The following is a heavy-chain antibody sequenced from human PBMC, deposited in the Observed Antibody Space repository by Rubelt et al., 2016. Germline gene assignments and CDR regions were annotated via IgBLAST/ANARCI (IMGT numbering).Heavy chain of an antibody. D-gene: IGHD5-24*01. CDR2: ISSVSSVR. CDR3: VRDGGDGYNWAFDS. J-gene: IGHJ3*02. Sequence: EVQLVESGGGSVQPGGSLRLSCVASGFTFSSYSMNWVRQTPGKRLEWISYISSVSSVRDYADSVRGRFTISRDNVKNSLYREMNRLRDEDTAVYYCVRDGGDGYNWAFDSWGQGTMATVSS. CDR1: GFTFSSYS. V-gene: IGHV3-48*02.